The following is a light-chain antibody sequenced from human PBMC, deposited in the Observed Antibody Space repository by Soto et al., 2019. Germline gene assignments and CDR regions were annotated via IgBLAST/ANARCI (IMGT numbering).Light chain of an antibody. CDR2: GTS. CDR3: QQYVYSPRT. CDR1: QSVNSNY. J-gene: IGKJ1*01. Sequence: LLTQSPATLSLSPGEEATLFCRASQSVNSNYLAWYQQKGGQAPRLLIYGTSNRAAGIPDRFSGSGSGTDFTLTISRLEPEDFAVYYCQQYVYSPRTFGQGTKVEI. V-gene: IGKV3-20*01.